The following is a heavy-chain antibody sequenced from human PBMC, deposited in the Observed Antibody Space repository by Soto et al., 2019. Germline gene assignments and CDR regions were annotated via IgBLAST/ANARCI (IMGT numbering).Heavy chain of an antibody. V-gene: IGHV1-46*01. J-gene: IGHJ1*01. D-gene: IGHD3-22*01. CDR1: GYTFTSHY. CDR3: ARDRRMNYYDSSGYYLPQIYFQH. CDR2: INPSGGGT. Sequence: ASVKFSCKASGYTFTSHYIHWVRQAPGQGLEWMGIINPSGGGTSYAQKFQGRVTMTRDTSTSTVYMELNSLRAEDTAVYYCARDRRMNYYDSSGYYLPQIYFQHWGQGTLVTVSS.